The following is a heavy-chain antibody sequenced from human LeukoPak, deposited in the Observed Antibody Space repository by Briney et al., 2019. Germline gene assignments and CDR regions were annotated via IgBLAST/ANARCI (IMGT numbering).Heavy chain of an antibody. D-gene: IGHD6-13*01. J-gene: IGHJ5*02. CDR2: IYHSGST. Sequence: PSETLSLTCAVSGGSISSSNWWSWVRQPPGKGLEWIGEIYHSGSTNYNPSLKSRVTISVDTSKNQFSLKLSSVTAADTAVYYCARGAGSSSSWYETNWFDPWGQGTLVTVSS. CDR1: GGSISSSNW. V-gene: IGHV4-4*02. CDR3: ARGAGSSSSWYETNWFDP.